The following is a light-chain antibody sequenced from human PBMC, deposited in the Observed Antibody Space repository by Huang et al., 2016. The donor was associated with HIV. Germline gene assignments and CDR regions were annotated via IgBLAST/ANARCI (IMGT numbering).Light chain of an antibody. V-gene: IGKV3-15*01. CDR3: LHYDNWPPYT. J-gene: IGKJ2*01. Sequence: EIVMTQSPTTLSVSPGERATLSCRASQRVGNNIAWYQQKPGQAPRLLIYAASTRHTGISGRFSGSGSETEFTLTISSLRSEDFAVYYCLHYDNWPPYTFGQGTKVELK. CDR2: AAS. CDR1: QRVGNN.